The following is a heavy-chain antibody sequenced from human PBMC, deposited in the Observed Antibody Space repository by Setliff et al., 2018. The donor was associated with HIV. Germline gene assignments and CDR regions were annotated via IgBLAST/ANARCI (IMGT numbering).Heavy chain of an antibody. CDR3: TAGHYGPNP. CDR1: GFSFSTHD. J-gene: IGHJ5*01. V-gene: IGHV3-48*03. CDR2: ITSDSSVK. D-gene: IGHD3-10*01. Sequence: GGSLRLSCTASGFSFSTHDMNWVRQAPGKGLEWISYITSDSSVKYYADSVKGRFTISRDNAGRSLYLQMDSLKVEDTAVYYCTAGHYGPNPWGQGTPVTVSS.